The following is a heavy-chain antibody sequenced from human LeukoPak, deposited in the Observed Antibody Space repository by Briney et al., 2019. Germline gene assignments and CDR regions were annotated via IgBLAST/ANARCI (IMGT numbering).Heavy chain of an antibody. V-gene: IGHV4-34*01. J-gene: IGHJ6*03. Sequence: SETLSLTCAVYGGSFSGYYWSWIRQPPGKGLEWIGEINHSGSTNYNPSLKSRVTISVDTSKNQFSLKLNSVTAADTAVYYCASFYCSGGSCYQYFSYYYMDVWGKGTTVTISS. CDR2: INHSGST. D-gene: IGHD2-15*01. CDR3: ASFYCSGGSCYQYFSYYYMDV. CDR1: GGSFSGYY.